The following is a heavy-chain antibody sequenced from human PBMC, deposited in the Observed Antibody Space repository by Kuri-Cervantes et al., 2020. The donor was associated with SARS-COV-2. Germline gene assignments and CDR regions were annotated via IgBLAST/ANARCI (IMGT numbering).Heavy chain of an antibody. CDR1: GFTFSSYS. D-gene: IGHD1-26*01. V-gene: IGHV3-21*01. CDR2: ISSSSSYI. Sequence: GGSLRLSCAASGFTFSSYSMNWVRQAPGKGLEWVSSISSSSSYIYYADSVKGRFTISRDNAKNTLYLQMNSLRAEDTAVYYCASELLAYFDYWGQGTLVTVSS. CDR3: ASELLAYFDY. J-gene: IGHJ4*02.